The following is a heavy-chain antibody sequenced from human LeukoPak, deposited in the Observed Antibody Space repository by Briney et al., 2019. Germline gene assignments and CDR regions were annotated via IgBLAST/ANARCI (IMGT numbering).Heavy chain of an antibody. J-gene: IGHJ4*02. V-gene: IGHV1-8*01. CDR2: MNPNSGNT. D-gene: IGHD3-22*01. CDR3: ARYYYDSSGYPEGFDY. CDR1: GYTFTSYD. Sequence: ASVKVSCXASGYTFTSYDINWVRQATGQGLEWMGWMNPNSGNTGYAQKFQGRVTITRNTSISTAYMELSSLRSEDTAVYYCARYYYDSSGYPEGFDYWGQGTLVTVSS.